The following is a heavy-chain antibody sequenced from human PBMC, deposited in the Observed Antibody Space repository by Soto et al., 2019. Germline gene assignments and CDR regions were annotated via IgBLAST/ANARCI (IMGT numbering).Heavy chain of an antibody. CDR2: IKSKTDGGTT. Sequence: EVQLVESGGGLVKPGGSLRLSCAASGFTFSNAWMNWVRQAPGKGLEWVGRIKSKTDGGTTDYAAPVKGRFTISREDSKNTLYLQMNSLKTEDTAVYYCTTEVGATTPFDYWGQGTLVTVSS. CDR1: GFTFSNAW. D-gene: IGHD1-26*01. CDR3: TTEVGATTPFDY. J-gene: IGHJ4*02. V-gene: IGHV3-15*07.